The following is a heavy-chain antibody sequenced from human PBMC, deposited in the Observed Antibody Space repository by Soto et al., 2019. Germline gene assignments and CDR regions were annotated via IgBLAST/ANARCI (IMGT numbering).Heavy chain of an antibody. J-gene: IGHJ6*02. Sequence: GASVKVSCKASGGTFSSYAISWVRQAPGQGLEWMGGIIPIFGTANYAQKFQGRVTITADESTSTAYMELSSLRSEDTAVYYFAACPLETGYYYYYGMDVWGQGTTVTVS. V-gene: IGHV1-69*13. CDR3: AACPLETGYYYYYGMDV. CDR1: GGTFSSYA. CDR2: IIPIFGTA. D-gene: IGHD1-1*01.